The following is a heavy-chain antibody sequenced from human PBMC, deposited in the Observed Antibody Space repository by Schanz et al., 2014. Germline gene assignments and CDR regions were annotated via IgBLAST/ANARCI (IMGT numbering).Heavy chain of an antibody. V-gene: IGHV1-2*02. J-gene: IGHJ4*02. D-gene: IGHD6-13*01. CDR2: INPNNGGT. CDR1: AYSLTGYY. Sequence: QVQLVQSGAEVKKPGASVKVSCKASAYSLTGYYLHWVRQAPGQGLEWMGWINPNNGGTNYAQKFQGRVTMTRDTSISTAYMEMTRLTSDDTAVYYCARDGIGADKRGGQGTLVTVSS. CDR3: ARDGIGADKR.